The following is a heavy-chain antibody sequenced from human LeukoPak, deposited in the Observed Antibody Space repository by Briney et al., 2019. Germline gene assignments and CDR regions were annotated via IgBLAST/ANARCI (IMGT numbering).Heavy chain of an antibody. J-gene: IGHJ4*02. V-gene: IGHV4-4*02. CDR3: ARATDPYYFDY. D-gene: IGHD4-17*01. CDR1: GGSISSSNW. Sequence: SGTLSLTCAVSGGSISSSNWWSWVRQPPGKGLEWIGEINHSGSTNYNPSLKSRVTISVDTSKNQFPLKLSSVTAADTAVYYCARATDPYYFDYWGQGTLVTVSS. CDR2: INHSGST.